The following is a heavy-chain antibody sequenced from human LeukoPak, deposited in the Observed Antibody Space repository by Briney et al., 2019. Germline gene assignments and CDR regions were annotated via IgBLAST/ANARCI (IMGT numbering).Heavy chain of an antibody. J-gene: IGHJ4*02. CDR1: GFTFRDYA. CDR2: IKSKSHGETT. D-gene: IGHD3-16*01. CDR3: TRIGH. V-gene: IGHV3-49*04. Sequence: GRSLRPSCTTSGFTFRDYAMSWVRQAPGKGLEWIGVIKSKSHGETTAYAASVKDRFTISRDDSKSIAYLQMNSLKTDDTAVYYCTRIGHWGQGTLVTVSS.